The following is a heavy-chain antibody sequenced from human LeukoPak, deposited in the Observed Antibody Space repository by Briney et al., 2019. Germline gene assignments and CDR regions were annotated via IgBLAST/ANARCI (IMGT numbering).Heavy chain of an antibody. V-gene: IGHV4-59*01. CDR3: ARETHYYDSSGYRGTDFDY. CDR2: IYYSGST. CDR1: GGSISSYY. J-gene: IGHJ4*02. Sequence: PSETLSLTCTVSGGSISSYYWSWIRQPPGKGLEWIGYIYYSGSTNYNPSLKSRVTISVDTSKNQFSLKLSSVTAADTAVYYCARETHYYDSSGYRGTDFDYWGQGALVTVSS. D-gene: IGHD3-22*01.